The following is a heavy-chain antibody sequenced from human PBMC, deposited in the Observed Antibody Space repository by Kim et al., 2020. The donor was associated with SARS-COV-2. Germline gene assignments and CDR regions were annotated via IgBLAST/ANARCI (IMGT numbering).Heavy chain of an antibody. CDR3: AREQGIAAAGTFMTNY. Sequence: GGSLRLSCAASGFTFSSYSMNWVRQAPGKGLEWVSSISSSSSYIYYADSVKGRFTISRDNAKNSLYLQMNSLRAEDTAVYYCAREQGIAAAGTFMTNYWGRGTLVTVSS. CDR1: GFTFSSYS. V-gene: IGHV3-21*01. J-gene: IGHJ4*02. D-gene: IGHD6-13*01. CDR2: ISSSSSYI.